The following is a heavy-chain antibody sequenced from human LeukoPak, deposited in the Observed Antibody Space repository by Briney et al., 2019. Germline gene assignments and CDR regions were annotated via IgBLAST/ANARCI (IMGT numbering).Heavy chain of an antibody. CDR1: GFTFSSYW. D-gene: IGHD2-2*01. V-gene: IGHV3-7*01. CDR3: ARGLVPAAKSQYYYYYMDV. CDR2: IKQDGSEK. Sequence: SGGSLRLSCAASGFTFSSYWMSWVRQAPGKGLEWVANIKQDGSEKYYVDSVKGRFTISRDNAKNSLYLQMNSLRAEDTAVYYCARGLVPAAKSQYYYYYMDVWGKGTTVTVSS. J-gene: IGHJ6*03.